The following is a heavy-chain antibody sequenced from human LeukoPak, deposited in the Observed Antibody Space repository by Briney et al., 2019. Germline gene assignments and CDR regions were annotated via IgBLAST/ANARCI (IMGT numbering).Heavy chain of an antibody. D-gene: IGHD3-22*01. CDR3: AKWSYDSSGYYYFPFDY. J-gene: IGHJ4*02. V-gene: IGHV3-7*01. Sequence: GGSLRLSCAVSGFTFSNYWMNWVRQAPGKGLEWVANINQDGSEKYYVDSVKGRFTISRDSAKTSLYLQMNSLRAEDTAVYYCAKWSYDSSGYYYFPFDYWGQGTLVTVSS. CDR2: INQDGSEK. CDR1: GFTFSNYW.